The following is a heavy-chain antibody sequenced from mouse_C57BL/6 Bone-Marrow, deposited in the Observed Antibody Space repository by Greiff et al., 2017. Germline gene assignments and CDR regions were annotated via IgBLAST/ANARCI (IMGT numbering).Heavy chain of an antibody. J-gene: IGHJ4*01. Sequence: VQLQQPGAELVKPGASVKVSCKASGYTFTSYWMHWVKQRPGQGLEWIGRIHPSDSDTNYNQKFKGKATLTVDKSSSTAYMQLSRLTSEDSAVYYCAIETNWDSMDYWGQGTSVTVSS. CDR2: IHPSDSDT. V-gene: IGHV1-74*01. D-gene: IGHD4-1*01. CDR3: AIETNWDSMDY. CDR1: GYTFTSYW.